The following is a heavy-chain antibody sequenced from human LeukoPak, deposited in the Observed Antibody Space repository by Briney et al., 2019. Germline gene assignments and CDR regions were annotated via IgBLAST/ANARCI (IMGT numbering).Heavy chain of an antibody. CDR3: ARDHKETYYYYGMDV. Sequence: GGSLRLSCAASGFIFSSYWMSWVRQAPGKGVEWVANIKQDGSEKYYVDSVKGRFTISRDNAKNSLYLQMNSLRAEDTAVYYCARDHKETYYYYGMDVWGQGTTVTVSS. V-gene: IGHV3-7*01. J-gene: IGHJ6*02. CDR2: IKQDGSEK. CDR1: GFIFSSYW.